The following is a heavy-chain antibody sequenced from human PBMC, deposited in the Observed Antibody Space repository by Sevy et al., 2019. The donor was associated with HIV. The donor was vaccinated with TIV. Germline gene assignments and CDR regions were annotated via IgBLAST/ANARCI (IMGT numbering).Heavy chain of an antibody. D-gene: IGHD3-22*01. CDR3: ARPYRTDPFYYSGSGGYYYPSYFDS. V-gene: IGHV3-7*01. CDR1: GFTFSSYW. J-gene: IGHJ4*02. Sequence: GGSLRLSCAASGFTFSSYWMTWVRQAPGKGLEWVANIKEDGSEKFYVDSVKGRFNISRDNATNSLYLQMNSLRAEDTAVYYCARPYRTDPFYYSGSGGYYYPSYFDSWGQGTLVTVSS. CDR2: IKEDGSEK.